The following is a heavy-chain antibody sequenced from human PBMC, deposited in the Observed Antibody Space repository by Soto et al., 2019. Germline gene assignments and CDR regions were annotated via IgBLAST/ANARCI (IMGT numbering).Heavy chain of an antibody. CDR1: RASISTYY. J-gene: IGHJ4*02. D-gene: IGHD6-6*01. CDR2: IFYSETT. V-gene: IGHV4-59*01. CDR3: ARDHGGSSSFDY. Sequence: CANLSPTCTVPRASISTYYWSWVREPPGKGLEWIGYIFYSETTNYNPSLKSRVSISLDTSKKHFSLKVSSVTAADPAVYFGARDHGGSSSFDYWGQGTIVTVSS.